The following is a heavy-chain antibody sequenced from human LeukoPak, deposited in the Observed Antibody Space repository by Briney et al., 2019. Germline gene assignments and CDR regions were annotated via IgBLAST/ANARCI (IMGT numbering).Heavy chain of an antibody. J-gene: IGHJ4*02. Sequence: GGPLRFSVEASGFTVSSNYMSWFRKAPGKGLEGVSVIYSGGSTYYADSVKGRFTISRDNSKNTLYLQMNSLRAEDTAIYYCAKDKIWGEDYFDFWGQGTLVTVSS. CDR1: GFTVSSNY. CDR3: AKDKIWGEDYFDF. V-gene: IGHV3-66*02. CDR2: IYSGGST. D-gene: IGHD3-16*01.